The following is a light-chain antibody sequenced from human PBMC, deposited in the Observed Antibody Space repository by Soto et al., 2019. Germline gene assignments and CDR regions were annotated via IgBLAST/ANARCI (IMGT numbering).Light chain of an antibody. CDR2: GAS. V-gene: IGKV3-20*01. J-gene: IGKJ4*01. Sequence: DIALTQSQGTLSLSPGDRATLSCRASQSVSSSYLAWHQQKPGQAPRLLIYGASSRATGIPDRFSGSGSGTDFTLTISRLEPEDFAVYYCQQYGSSPTFGGGTKVEIK. CDR1: QSVSSSY. CDR3: QQYGSSPT.